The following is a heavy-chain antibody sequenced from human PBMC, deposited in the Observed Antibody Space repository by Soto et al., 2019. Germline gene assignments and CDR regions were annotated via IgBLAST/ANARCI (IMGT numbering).Heavy chain of an antibody. CDR2: IKEDGSEK. D-gene: IGHD6-13*01. Sequence: GGSLRLSCAASGFTFSSCWMSWVRQAPGKGLEWVANIKEDGSEKYYVDSVKGRFTISRDNAKNSLYLQMNSLRGEDTAVYYCARDWGTPGRGSAVGYYYHYGMDVWGQGTTVTVSS. CDR3: ARDWGTPGRGSAVGYYYHYGMDV. V-gene: IGHV3-7*03. CDR1: GFTFSSCW. J-gene: IGHJ6*02.